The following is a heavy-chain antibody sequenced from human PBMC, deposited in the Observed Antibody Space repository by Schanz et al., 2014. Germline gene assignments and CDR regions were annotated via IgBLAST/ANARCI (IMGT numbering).Heavy chain of an antibody. V-gene: IGHV1-46*03. Sequence: QVQLVQSGAEVKKPGASVKVSCKASGYTFTSYYMHWVRQAPGQGLERMGIINPSGGSTSYAQKFRGRVTMTRATSTSTVYMELSSLRSEDAAVYFCARGPSTGAFDIWGQGTMVTVSS. J-gene: IGHJ3*02. CDR2: INPSGGST. CDR1: GYTFTSYY. CDR3: ARGPSTGAFDI.